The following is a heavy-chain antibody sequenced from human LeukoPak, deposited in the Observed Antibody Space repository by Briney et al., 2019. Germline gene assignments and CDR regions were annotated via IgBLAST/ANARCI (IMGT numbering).Heavy chain of an antibody. CDR3: ARDPTTVTKGFDI. J-gene: IGHJ3*02. CDR2: IYNSGSN. CDR1: GGSISSDY. D-gene: IGHD4-17*01. V-gene: IGHV4-59*01. Sequence: SETLSLTCTVSGGSISSDYWQWIRQPPGKGLEWIGYIYNSGSNNYNPSLKSRVTISVDTSKNQFSLKLSSVTAADTAVYYCARDPTTVTKGFDIWGQGTLVTVSS.